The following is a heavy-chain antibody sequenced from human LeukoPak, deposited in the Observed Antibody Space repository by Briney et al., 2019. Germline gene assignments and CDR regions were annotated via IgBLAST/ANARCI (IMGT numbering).Heavy chain of an antibody. Sequence: SQTLSLTCSVSGGSITSSGYFWTWIRQFPGKDLEWIGYIDHIGNTYYNSSFKSRVTISVDTSKNQFSLTLTSVTAADTAVYYCAREPLGLSYYFDYWGQGTLVTVSS. CDR1: GGSITSSGYF. CDR2: IDHIGNT. J-gene: IGHJ4*02. V-gene: IGHV4-31*02. CDR3: AREPLGLSYYFDY. D-gene: IGHD3-16*02.